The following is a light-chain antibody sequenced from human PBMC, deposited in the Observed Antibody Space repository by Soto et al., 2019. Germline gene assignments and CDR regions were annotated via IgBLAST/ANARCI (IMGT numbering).Light chain of an antibody. CDR1: QSISTY. V-gene: IGKV1-39*01. CDR3: QQSYMDPIT. J-gene: IGKJ5*01. Sequence: DIQMTQSPASRSASVGNRVTITCRASQSISTYLNWYQKKPGKAPNLLIYDASRLQSGVPSRFSGSGGGTDFTLSISSVQPEDFATYFCQQSYMDPITFGQGTLLAIK. CDR2: DAS.